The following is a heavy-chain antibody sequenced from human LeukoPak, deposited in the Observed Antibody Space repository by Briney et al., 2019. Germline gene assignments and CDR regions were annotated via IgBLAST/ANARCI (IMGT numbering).Heavy chain of an antibody. Sequence: ASVKVSCKASGYTFTGYYMHWVRQAPGQGLEWMGWINPNNGGTNYAQKFQGRVSMTRDTSISTAYMELSSLRSEDTAVYYCARDSSGWYRWFDPWGQGTLVTVSS. V-gene: IGHV1-2*02. CDR3: ARDSSGWYRWFDP. D-gene: IGHD6-19*01. J-gene: IGHJ5*02. CDR1: GYTFTGYY. CDR2: INPNNGGT.